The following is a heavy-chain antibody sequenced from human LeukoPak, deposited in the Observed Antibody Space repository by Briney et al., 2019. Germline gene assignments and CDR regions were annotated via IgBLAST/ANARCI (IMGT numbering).Heavy chain of an antibody. Sequence: QSGGSLRLSCAASGFTVSSNYMSWVRQAPGKGLEWVSVIYSGGSTYYADSVKGRFTISRDNSKNTLYLQMNSLRTEDTALYYCAKGTYTAYNSGCAYWGQGTLVTVSS. CDR2: IYSGGST. D-gene: IGHD5-24*01. CDR3: AKGTYTAYNSGCAY. CDR1: GFTVSSNY. V-gene: IGHV3-66*01. J-gene: IGHJ4*02.